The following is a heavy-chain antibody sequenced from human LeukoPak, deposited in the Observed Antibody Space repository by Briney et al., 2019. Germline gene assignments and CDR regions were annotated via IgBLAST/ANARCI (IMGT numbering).Heavy chain of an antibody. CDR1: GFTFGDYA. J-gene: IGHJ5*02. V-gene: IGHV3-49*03. CDR2: IRSKAYGGTT. Sequence: GGSLRLSCKASGFTFGDYAMSWFPQPPGKGLEWVGFIRSKAYGGTTEYAASVKGRFTISRDDSKSIAYLQMNSLKTEDTAVYYCTRYSYGAWGQGTLVTVSS. D-gene: IGHD5-18*01. CDR3: TRYSYGA.